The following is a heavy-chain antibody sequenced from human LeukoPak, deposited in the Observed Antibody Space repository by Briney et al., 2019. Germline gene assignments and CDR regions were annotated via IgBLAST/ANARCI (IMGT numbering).Heavy chain of an antibody. CDR1: GFTFSTYS. J-gene: IGHJ5*02. CDR3: ARDAGGRTQREGWFDP. D-gene: IGHD1-26*01. V-gene: IGHV3-21*01. Sequence: GGSLRLSCAASGFTFSTYSMNWVRQAPGKGLEWLSSISSGGMWIYYAGSLKGRFTISRDNAKNSLYLQMKSLRVEDTGVYYCARDAGGRTQREGWFDPWGQGTLVTVSS. CDR2: ISSGGMWI.